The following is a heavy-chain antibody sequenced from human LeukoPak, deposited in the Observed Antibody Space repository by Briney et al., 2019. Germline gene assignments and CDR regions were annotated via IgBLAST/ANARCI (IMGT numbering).Heavy chain of an antibody. CDR1: GFTFSSYA. J-gene: IGHJ2*01. V-gene: IGHV3-23*01. D-gene: IGHD1-26*01. CDR2: ISGSGGST. CDR3: AKGSGSYSFRWYFDL. Sequence: PGGSLRLSCAASGFTFSSYAISWVRQAPGKGLEWVSAISGSGGSTYYADSVKGRFTISRDNSKNTLYLQMNSLRAEDTAVYYCAKGSGSYSFRWYFDLWGRGTLVTVSS.